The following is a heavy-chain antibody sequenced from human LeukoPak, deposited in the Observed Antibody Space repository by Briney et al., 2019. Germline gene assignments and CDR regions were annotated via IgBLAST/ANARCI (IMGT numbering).Heavy chain of an antibody. J-gene: IGHJ5*02. CDR1: GYTFTSYG. D-gene: IGHD5-24*01. CDR3: ARNLATDGLVPNWFDP. Sequence: ASVKVSCKASGYTFTSYGISWVRQAPGQGLEWMGWISAYNGSTNYAQKLQGRVTMTTDTSTSTAYMELRSLRSDDTAVYYCARNLATDGLVPNWFDPWGQGTLVTVSS. V-gene: IGHV1-18*01. CDR2: ISAYNGST.